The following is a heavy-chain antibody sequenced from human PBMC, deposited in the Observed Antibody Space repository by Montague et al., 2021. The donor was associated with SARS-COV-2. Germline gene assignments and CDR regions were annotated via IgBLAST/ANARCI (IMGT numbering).Heavy chain of an antibody. J-gene: IGHJ4*02. CDR3: AHSPGERGF. V-gene: IGHV2-5*02. CDR1: GFSLNASGVG. Sequence: PALVKPTQTLTLTCTFSGFSLNASGVGMGWIRQPPGKALEWLASIYWDDDKRYSPSLKTRLTITKDTSKSQVVLRMTNVDPVDTATYYCAHSPGERGFWGQGTLVTVSS. CDR2: IYWDDDK. D-gene: IGHD1-14*01.